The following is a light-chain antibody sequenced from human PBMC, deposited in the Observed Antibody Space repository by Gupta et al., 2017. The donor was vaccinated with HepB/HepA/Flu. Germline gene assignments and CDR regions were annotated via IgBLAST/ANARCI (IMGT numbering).Light chain of an antibody. CDR3: QHYNTYSWT. CDR1: QSISSW. Sequence: DIQMTQSPSTLSASVGDRVTITCRASQSISSWLAWYQQKPGKAPKVLIYKASNLESGVPSRFSGSGSGTEFTLTISSLQPDDFATYYCQHYNTYSWTFGQGTKVEI. V-gene: IGKV1-5*03. J-gene: IGKJ1*01. CDR2: KAS.